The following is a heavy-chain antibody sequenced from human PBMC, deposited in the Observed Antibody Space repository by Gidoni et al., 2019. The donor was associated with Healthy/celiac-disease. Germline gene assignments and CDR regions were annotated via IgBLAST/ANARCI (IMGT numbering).Heavy chain of an antibody. CDR3: ARGGPQYSTGWYDDDAFDI. J-gene: IGHJ3*02. CDR1: GGSFSAYY. D-gene: IGHD6-19*01. CDR2: INHGGST. V-gene: IGHV4-34*01. Sequence: QVQLQQWGAGLLKPSETLSLTYAVYGGSFSAYYWSWIRQPPGKGLEWIGEINHGGSTNYNPSLKSRVTISVDTSKNQFSLRLSSVTAADTAVYYCARGGPQYSTGWYDDDAFDIWGQGTMVTVSS.